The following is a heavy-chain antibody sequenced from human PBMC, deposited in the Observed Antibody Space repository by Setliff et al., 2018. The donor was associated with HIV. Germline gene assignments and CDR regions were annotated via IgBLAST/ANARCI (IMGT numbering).Heavy chain of an antibody. D-gene: IGHD5-18*01. CDR1: GGSISSSHDF. V-gene: IGHV4-39*07. Sequence: SETLSLTCTVSGGSISSSHDFWNWIRQPPGKGLEWIGAISYGGITYYNPSLTSRVTISVDTSKNQFSLKLSSVTAADTAVYYCARRGGYSYGYMDVWGKGTTVTVSS. CDR3: ARRGGYSYGYMDV. CDR2: ISYGGIT. J-gene: IGHJ6*03.